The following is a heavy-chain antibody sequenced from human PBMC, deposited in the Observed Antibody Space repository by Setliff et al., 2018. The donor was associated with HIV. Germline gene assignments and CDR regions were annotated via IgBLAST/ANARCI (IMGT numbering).Heavy chain of an antibody. Sequence: SETLSLTCTVSGDSISSYYWTWIRQPPGKGLEWIGYVYYSGSTNYNPSLKSRVTMSIDTSKNQFSLNVSSVTAADTAVYYCARGWGHDGFDFWGQGTMVTVSS. CDR1: GDSISSYY. CDR2: VYYSGST. CDR3: ARGWGHDGFDF. V-gene: IGHV4-59*12. J-gene: IGHJ3*01. D-gene: IGHD7-27*01.